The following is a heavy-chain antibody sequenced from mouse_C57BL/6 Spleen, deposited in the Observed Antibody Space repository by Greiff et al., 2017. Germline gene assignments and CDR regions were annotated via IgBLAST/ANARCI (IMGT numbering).Heavy chain of an antibody. D-gene: IGHD2-2*01. J-gene: IGHJ2*01. CDR1: GYAFTNYL. CDR2: INPGSGGT. V-gene: IGHV1-54*01. CDR3: ARGGGYDAGGFDY. Sequence: QVQLQQSGAELVRPGTSVKVSCKASGYAFTNYLIEWVKQRPGQGLEWIGVINPGSGGTNYNEKFKGKATLTADKSSSTAYMQLSSLTSEDSAVYFCARGGGYDAGGFDYWGQGTTLTVSS.